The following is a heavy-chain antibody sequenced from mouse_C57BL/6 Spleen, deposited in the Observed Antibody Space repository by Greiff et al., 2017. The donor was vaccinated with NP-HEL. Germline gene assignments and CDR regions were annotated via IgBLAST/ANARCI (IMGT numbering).Heavy chain of an antibody. D-gene: IGHD2-4*01. CDR1: GYTFTSYG. J-gene: IGHJ3*01. V-gene: IGHV1-81*01. Sequence: VQLQQSGAELARPGASVKLSCKASGYTFTSYGISWVKQRTGQGLEWIGEIYPRSGNTYYNEKFKGKATLTADKSSSTAYMELLSLTSEDSAVYFCASPDYDYSWFAYWGQGTLVTVSA. CDR3: ASPDYDYSWFAY. CDR2: IYPRSGNT.